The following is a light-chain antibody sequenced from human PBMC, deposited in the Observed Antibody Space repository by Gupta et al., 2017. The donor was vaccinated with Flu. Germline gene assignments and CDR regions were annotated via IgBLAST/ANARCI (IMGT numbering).Light chain of an antibody. CDR2: GGA. V-gene: IGKV3-20*01. CDR3: QRYGNSPRIT. Sequence: EFVLTQSPGTLSLSPGERATLACRASENVDNNHLAWPQQRPGQSPRLLIYGGAFRATGIPDRSSGSGSGTGFTLTISILDPEASAVYFCQRYGNSPRITFGQGTQVEIK. CDR1: ENVDNNH. J-gene: IGKJ5*01.